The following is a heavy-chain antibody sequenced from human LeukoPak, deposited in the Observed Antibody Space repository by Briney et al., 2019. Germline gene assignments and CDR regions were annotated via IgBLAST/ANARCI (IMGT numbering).Heavy chain of an antibody. V-gene: IGHV4-38-2*02. CDR2: LYHSGST. D-gene: IGHD2-2*01. CDR3: ARDYDCSSTSTNCNWFDP. Sequence: PSETLSLTCTVSGYSISSGYYWGWIRPPPGKGMEWIGSLYHSGSTYYNPSLKSRVTISVDTSKNQFSLKLSSVTAADTAVYYCARDYDCSSTSTNCNWFDPWGQGTLVTVSS. CDR1: GYSISSGYY. J-gene: IGHJ5*02.